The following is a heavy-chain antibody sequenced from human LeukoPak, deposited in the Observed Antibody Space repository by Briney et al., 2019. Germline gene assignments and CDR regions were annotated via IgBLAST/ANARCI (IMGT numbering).Heavy chain of an antibody. CDR2: ISSPGTIM. CDR1: GFTFSNFE. Sequence: GGSLRLSCAASGFTFSNFEMNWVRQAPGKGLEWISYISSPGTIMYYADSVKGRFTISRDNAKNSLYLQMNSLRAEDTAVYYCAKDFGNIVVVPAAFDSWGLGTLVTVSS. D-gene: IGHD2-2*01. V-gene: IGHV3-48*03. J-gene: IGHJ4*02. CDR3: AKDFGNIVVVPAAFDS.